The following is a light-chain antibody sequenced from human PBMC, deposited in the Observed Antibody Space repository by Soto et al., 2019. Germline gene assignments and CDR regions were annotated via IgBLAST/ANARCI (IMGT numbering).Light chain of an antibody. CDR3: QQYHCLPFT. J-gene: IGKJ3*01. CDR1: QPTSNY. V-gene: IGKV1-16*01. Sequence: DIQMTQSPSSLSASVGDRVTIYCRASQPTSNYVAWFQQKPGEAPKSLIFGTSSLQSGVPSRFSGSGSPTDFPLTITHVQPEDFATYFCQQYHCLPFTFGPGTTVHFK. CDR2: GTS.